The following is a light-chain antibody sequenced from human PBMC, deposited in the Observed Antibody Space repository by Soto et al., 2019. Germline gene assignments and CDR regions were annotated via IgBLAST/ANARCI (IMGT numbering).Light chain of an antibody. V-gene: IGKV1-39*01. CDR2: AAS. Sequence: DIQMTQSPSSLSASVGDRVTITCRASQSISSYLNWYQQKPGKAPKLLIYAASSLQSGVPSRFSGSGSGTDFTLTISSLQPEDVATYYCHQSYSTWTFGQGTKVDIK. J-gene: IGKJ1*01. CDR1: QSISSY. CDR3: HQSYSTWT.